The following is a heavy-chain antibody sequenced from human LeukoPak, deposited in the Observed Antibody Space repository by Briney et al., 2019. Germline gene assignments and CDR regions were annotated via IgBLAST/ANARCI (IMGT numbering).Heavy chain of an antibody. V-gene: IGHV3-30*18. Sequence: PGGSMRLSCAASGFTFSSYGMHWVRQAPGKGPEWVAVISYDGSNKYYADSVKGRFTISRDNSKNTLYLQMNSLRAEDTAVYYCAKGLWFGEVDAFDIWGQGTMVTVSS. J-gene: IGHJ3*02. CDR1: GFTFSSYG. CDR2: ISYDGSNK. D-gene: IGHD3-10*01. CDR3: AKGLWFGEVDAFDI.